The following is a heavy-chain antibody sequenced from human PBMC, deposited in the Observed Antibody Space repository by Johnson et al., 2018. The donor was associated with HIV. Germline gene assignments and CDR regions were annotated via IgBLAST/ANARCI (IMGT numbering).Heavy chain of an antibody. V-gene: IGHV3-74*02. CDR2: VNGDGSRT. CDR3: AKNSAAFDI. Sequence: VQLVESGGGVVQPGRSLRLSCAASGFSVSSNYMSWVRQAPGKRLEWVSRVNGDGSRTSYADSVKGRFTISRDNAKNTLYLQMNSLRAEDTAVYYCAKNSAAFDIWGQGTMVTVSS. J-gene: IGHJ3*02. CDR1: GFSVSSNY. D-gene: IGHD2/OR15-2a*01.